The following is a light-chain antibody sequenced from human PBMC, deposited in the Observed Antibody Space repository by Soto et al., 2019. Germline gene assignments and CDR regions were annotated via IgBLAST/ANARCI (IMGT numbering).Light chain of an antibody. CDR2: DAS. CDR3: QQYTNTNNPWM. CDR1: QTISTL. Sequence: DIQMTQSPSSLSASVGDRVPITCRASQTISTLMAWYQQKPGKAPKLLVYDASTLQSGVASRFSGSGSGTECTLIISGLQPYDSATYYCQQYTNTNNPWMFGQGTKVDI. V-gene: IGKV1-5*01. J-gene: IGKJ1*01.